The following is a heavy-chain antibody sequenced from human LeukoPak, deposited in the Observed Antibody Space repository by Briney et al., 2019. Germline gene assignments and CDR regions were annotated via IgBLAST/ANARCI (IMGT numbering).Heavy chain of an antibody. J-gene: IGHJ4*02. CDR2: IYYSGST. D-gene: IGHD6-6*01. Sequence: ASETLSLTCTVSGGSISSSSYYWGWIRQPPGKGLEWIGSIYYSGSTYYNPSLKSRVTISVDTSKNQFSLKLSSVTAADTAVYYCARLPFYSGSSVYFDYWGQGTLVTVSS. CDR1: GGSISSSSYY. V-gene: IGHV4-39*01. CDR3: ARLPFYSGSSVYFDY.